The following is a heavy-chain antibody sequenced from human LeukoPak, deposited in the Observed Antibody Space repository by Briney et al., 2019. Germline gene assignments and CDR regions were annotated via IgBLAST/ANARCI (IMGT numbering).Heavy chain of an antibody. CDR1: GYTFTSYG. Sequence: ASVKVSCTASGYTFTSYGISWVRQAPGQGLEWMGRINPNSGGTNYAQNFQGRVTMTRDTSISTAYMELSRLTSDDTAVYYCASLTDYSDSRDYYGSEYFQHWGQGTLVTVSS. CDR3: ASLTDYSDSRDYYGSEYFQH. V-gene: IGHV1-2*06. D-gene: IGHD3-22*01. J-gene: IGHJ1*01. CDR2: INPNSGGT.